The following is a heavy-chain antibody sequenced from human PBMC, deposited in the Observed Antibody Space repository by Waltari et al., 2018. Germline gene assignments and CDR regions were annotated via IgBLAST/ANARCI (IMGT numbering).Heavy chain of an antibody. CDR2: ISGSGGST. D-gene: IGHD6-19*01. Sequence: EVQLLESGGGLVQPGGSLRLSCAASGFPFSSYAISWVRQAPGKGLEWFSAISGSGGSTYDADAVKGRFTISRDNSKNTLYLQMNSLRAEDTAVYYCAKGAVAAVPEAYFDYWGQGTLVTVSS. V-gene: IGHV3-23*01. J-gene: IGHJ4*02. CDR1: GFPFSSYA. CDR3: AKGAVAAVPEAYFDY.